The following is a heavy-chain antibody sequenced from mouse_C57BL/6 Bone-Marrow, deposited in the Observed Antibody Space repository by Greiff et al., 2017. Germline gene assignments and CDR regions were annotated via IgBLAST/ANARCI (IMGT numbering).Heavy chain of an antibody. V-gene: IGHV1-81*01. Sequence: QVQLQQSGAELARPGASVKLSCKASGYTFTSYGISWVKQRTGQGLEWIGEIYPRSGNTYYNEKFKGKATLTADKSSSTAYMELRSLTSEDSAVYFCARSLYYDYDGYFDYWGQGTTLTVSS. J-gene: IGHJ2*01. CDR1: GYTFTSYG. CDR2: IYPRSGNT. CDR3: ARSLYYDYDGYFDY. D-gene: IGHD2-4*01.